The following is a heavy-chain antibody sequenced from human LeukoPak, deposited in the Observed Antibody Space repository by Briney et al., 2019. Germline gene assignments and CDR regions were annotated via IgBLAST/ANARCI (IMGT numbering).Heavy chain of an antibody. J-gene: IGHJ4*02. CDR3: ARDTSGWYNY. CDR2: INPDRGGT. D-gene: IGHD6-19*01. V-gene: IGHV1-2*02. Sequence: ASVKVSCKASGYTFTGYYIHWVRQAPGQGLEWMGWINPDRGGTYYAQEFQGRVTMTRDTSISAAYMELSRLRSDDTAVYYCARDTSGWYNYWGQGTLVTVSS. CDR1: GYTFTGYY.